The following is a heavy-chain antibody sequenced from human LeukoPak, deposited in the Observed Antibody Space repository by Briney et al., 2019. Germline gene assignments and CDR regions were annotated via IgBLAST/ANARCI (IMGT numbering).Heavy chain of an antibody. V-gene: IGHV4-59*08. Sequence: KPSETLSLTCAVYGGSFSGYYWSWIRQPPGKGLEWIGYSYYSGNTNYNPSLKSRVTILVDTSKNHFSLNLSSVTAADTAVYYCARHTLVGARNAFDIWGQGTMVTVSS. J-gene: IGHJ3*02. D-gene: IGHD1-26*01. CDR3: ARHTLVGARNAFDI. CDR2: SYYSGNT. CDR1: GGSFSGYY.